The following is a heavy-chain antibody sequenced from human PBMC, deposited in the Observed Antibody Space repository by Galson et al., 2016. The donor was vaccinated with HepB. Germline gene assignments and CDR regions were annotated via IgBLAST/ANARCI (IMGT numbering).Heavy chain of an antibody. CDR3: VKEARSGSYSGTFDH. D-gene: IGHD3-10*01. Sequence: SLRLSCADSGFTFSSYSMSWVRQAPGKGLEWVSSINSRSSDIYYADSVKGRFTISRDNAENSLYLQMHSLRVEDTAVYYCVKEARSGSYSGTFDHWGQGTLVSASS. CDR1: GFTFSSYS. CDR2: INSRSSDI. V-gene: IGHV3-21*01. J-gene: IGHJ4*02.